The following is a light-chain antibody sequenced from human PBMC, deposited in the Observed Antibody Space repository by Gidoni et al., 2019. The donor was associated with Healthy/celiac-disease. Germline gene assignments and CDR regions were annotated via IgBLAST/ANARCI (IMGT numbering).Light chain of an antibody. Sequence: EIVMTQSPATLSVSPGERATLSCRASQSVSSNLAWYQQKPGQAPRLLIYGASTRATGIPARFSGSGSGTEFTLTISSLQSEDFAVYYCQQYNNWLRGFXPXTKVDIK. J-gene: IGKJ3*01. V-gene: IGKV3-15*01. CDR3: QQYNNWLRG. CDR2: GAS. CDR1: QSVSSN.